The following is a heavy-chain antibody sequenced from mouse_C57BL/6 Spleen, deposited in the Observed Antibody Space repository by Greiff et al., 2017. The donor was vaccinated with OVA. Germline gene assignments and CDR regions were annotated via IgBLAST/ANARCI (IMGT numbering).Heavy chain of an antibody. J-gene: IGHJ2*01. CDR2: IDPSDSYT. Sequence: QVQLQQPGAELVKPGASVKLSCKASGYTFTSYWMQWVKQRPGQGLEWIGEIDPSDSYTNSNQKFKGKATLTVDTSSSTAYMQLSSLTSEDSAVYYCARGGVATVVAKNYFDYWGQGTTLTVSS. V-gene: IGHV1-50*01. CDR1: GYTFTSYW. D-gene: IGHD1-1*01. CDR3: ARGGVATVVAKNYFDY.